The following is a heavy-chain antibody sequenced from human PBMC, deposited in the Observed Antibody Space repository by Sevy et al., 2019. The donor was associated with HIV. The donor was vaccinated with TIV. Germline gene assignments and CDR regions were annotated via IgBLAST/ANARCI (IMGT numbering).Heavy chain of an antibody. J-gene: IGHJ5*02. CDR2: IKQDGSEK. Sequence: GGSLRLSCAASGFTFSSYWMSWVRQAPGKGLVWVANIKQDGSEKYYVDSVKGRFTISRDNAKNSLYLQMNSLRAEDRAVYYCAGMSSRGWAPTNWFDPWGQGTLVTVSS. D-gene: IGHD6-19*01. CDR1: GFTFSSYW. V-gene: IGHV3-7*01. CDR3: AGMSSRGWAPTNWFDP.